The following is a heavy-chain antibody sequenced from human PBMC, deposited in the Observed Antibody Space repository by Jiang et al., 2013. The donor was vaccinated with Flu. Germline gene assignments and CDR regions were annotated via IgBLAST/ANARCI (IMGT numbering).Heavy chain of an antibody. J-gene: IGHJ6*01. V-gene: IGHV3-23*01. CDR2: ISGRGGST. CDR1: GFTFSNYG. D-gene: IGHD3-22*01. Sequence: VQLLESGGGFVQLGGSLRLSCAASGFTFSNYGMTWVRQAPGKGLEWVSAISGRGGSTHYRDSVKGRFTISRDNSKNTLYLQMNSLRAEDTAVYYCAKDKSLRMREIEVGYYYG. CDR3: AKDKSLRMREIEVGYYYG.